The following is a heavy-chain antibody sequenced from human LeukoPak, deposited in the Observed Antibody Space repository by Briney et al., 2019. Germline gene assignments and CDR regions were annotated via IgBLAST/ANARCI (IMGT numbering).Heavy chain of an antibody. CDR3: ARDGGDGYPDY. CDR2: INSDGSST. J-gene: IGHJ4*02. CDR1: GFTFSSYW. D-gene: IGHD5-24*01. V-gene: IGHV3-74*01. Sequence: PGGSLRLSCAASGFTFSSYWMHWVRRAPGKGLVWVSRINSDGSSTSYADSVKGRFTISRDNAKNTLYLQMNSLRAEDTAVYYCARDGGDGYPDYWGQGTLVTVSS.